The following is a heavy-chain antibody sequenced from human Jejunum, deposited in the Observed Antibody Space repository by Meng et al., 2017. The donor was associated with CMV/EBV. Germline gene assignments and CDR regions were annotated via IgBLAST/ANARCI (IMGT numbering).Heavy chain of an antibody. J-gene: IGHJ4*02. CDR3: AGLFHSDSLSCSWY. D-gene: IGHD3-9*01. CDR1: GCFVSGDYS. V-gene: IGHV4-30-4*08. Sequence: QLQESRRVLVQPAPLLSLSVSSAGCFVSGDYSSSLIRQSPGKGLEWIGYIYNKRNNDYNPFLRSRVSISVATSNNVVSLTLRVVTAADTLVYYCAGLFHSDSLSCSWYWGQGTLVTVSS. CDR2: IYNKRNN.